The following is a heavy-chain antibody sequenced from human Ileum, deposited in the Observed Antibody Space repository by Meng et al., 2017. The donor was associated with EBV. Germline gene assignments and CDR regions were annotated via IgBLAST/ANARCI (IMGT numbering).Heavy chain of an antibody. CDR2: IWYDGSNK. V-gene: IGHV3-33*01. CDR1: GFTFSNYG. D-gene: IGHD6-19*01. Sequence: VQWVGSGGGVFQPGTSLRLLCGASGFTFSNYGLYWVRQAPGKGLEWVSVIWYDGSNKYYGDSVKGRFTVSRDNSKNTVSLQMNSLRVEDTAVYYCARLGSGWAADYWGQGTLVTVSS. J-gene: IGHJ4*02. CDR3: ARLGSGWAADY.